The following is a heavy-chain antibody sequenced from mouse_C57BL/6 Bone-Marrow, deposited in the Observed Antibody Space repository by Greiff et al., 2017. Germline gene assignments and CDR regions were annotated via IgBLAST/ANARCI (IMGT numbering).Heavy chain of an antibody. CDR2: ISSGGSYT. CDR1: GFTFSSYG. J-gene: IGHJ3*01. Sequence: EVQLVESGGDLVKPGGSLKLSCAASGFTFSSYGMSWVRQTPDKRLEWVATISSGGSYTYYPDSVKGRFTISRDNAKNTLYLQMSSLKSEDTAMYYCARAYYYGSWVAYWGQGTLVTGSA. V-gene: IGHV5-6*01. CDR3: ARAYYYGSWVAY. D-gene: IGHD1-1*01.